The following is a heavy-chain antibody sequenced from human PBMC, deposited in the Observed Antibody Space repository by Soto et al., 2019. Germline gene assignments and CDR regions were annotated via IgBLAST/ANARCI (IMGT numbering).Heavy chain of an antibody. Sequence: ASVKVSCKASGYTFTSYGISWVRQAPGQGLEWMGWISAYNGNTNYAQKLQGRVTMTTDTSTSTAYMELRSLRSDDTAVYYCARVRALGYSSGWYSFGYWGQGTLVTVSS. CDR1: GYTFTSYG. CDR2: ISAYNGNT. D-gene: IGHD6-19*01. V-gene: IGHV1-18*01. J-gene: IGHJ4*02. CDR3: ARVRALGYSSGWYSFGY.